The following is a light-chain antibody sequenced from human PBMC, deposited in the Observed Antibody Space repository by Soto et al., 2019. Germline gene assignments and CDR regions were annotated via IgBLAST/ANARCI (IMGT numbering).Light chain of an antibody. CDR1: SSNIGDNF. Sequence: QSVLTQPPSVSAAPGQKVTISCSGSSSNIGDNFVSWYQQLPGTAPKLLIYLGDQRASGVSDRFSGSKSGTSASLAINGLRSDDEADYYCAAWDDNLNAYVFGSGTKLTVL. V-gene: IGLV1-47*02. CDR2: LGD. J-gene: IGLJ1*01. CDR3: AAWDDNLNAYV.